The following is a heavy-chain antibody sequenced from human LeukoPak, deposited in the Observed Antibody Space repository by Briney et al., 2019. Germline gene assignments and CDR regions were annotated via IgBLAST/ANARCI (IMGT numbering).Heavy chain of an antibody. J-gene: IGHJ6*03. CDR2: ITSSSSYI. D-gene: IGHD1-26*01. V-gene: IGHV3-21*06. CDR1: GFTFSSYE. CDR3: ARDPYSGNYGAYYYYYMDV. Sequence: PGGSLRLSCAASGFTFSSYEMNWVRQAPGKGLEWVSSITSSSSYIYYADSVKGRFTISRDNAKNSLYLQMDSLRVEDTAVYYCARDPYSGNYGAYYYYYMDVWGKGPRSPSP.